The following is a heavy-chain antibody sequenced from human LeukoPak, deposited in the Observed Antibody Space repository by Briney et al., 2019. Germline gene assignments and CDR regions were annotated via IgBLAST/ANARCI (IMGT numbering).Heavy chain of an antibody. D-gene: IGHD2-2*01. Sequence: GESLKISCKGSGYSFTSYWIGWVRRMPGKGLEWMGMIYPGDSDTRYSPSFRGQVTMSADKSINTAYLQWSSLKASDTAMYFCARRQGCSTSSCPPDSWGQGTLVTVSS. V-gene: IGHV5-51*01. CDR3: ARRQGCSTSSCPPDS. CDR1: GYSFTSYW. CDR2: IYPGDSDT. J-gene: IGHJ4*02.